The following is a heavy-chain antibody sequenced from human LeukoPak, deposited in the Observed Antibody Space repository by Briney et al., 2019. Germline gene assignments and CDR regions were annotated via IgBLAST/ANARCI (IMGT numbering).Heavy chain of an antibody. CDR1: GGSIGGHY. Sequence: SETLSLTCSVSGGSIGGHYWNWIRQPPGKGLEWIGYVYYRVNTNYNPSLKSRLTISVDTSKSQFSLKVSSVTAADTAVYYCARARTRGNNWYFDYWGQGTLVTVS. CDR3: ARARTRGNNWYFDY. V-gene: IGHV4-59*11. J-gene: IGHJ4*02. D-gene: IGHD1-1*01. CDR2: VYYRVNT.